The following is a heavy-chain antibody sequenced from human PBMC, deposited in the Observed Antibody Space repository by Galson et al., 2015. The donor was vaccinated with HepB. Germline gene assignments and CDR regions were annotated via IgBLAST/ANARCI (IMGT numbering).Heavy chain of an antibody. CDR3: AIRYCSSISCYADY. D-gene: IGHD2-2*01. Sequence: SVKVSCKASGDTFSSYAISWVRQAPGQGLEWMGGIIPIFGTANYAQKFQGRVTITADKPTSTAYMELSSLRSEDTAVYYCAIRYCSSISCYADYWGQGTLVTVSS. CDR2: IIPIFGTA. J-gene: IGHJ4*02. CDR1: GDTFSSYA. V-gene: IGHV1-69*06.